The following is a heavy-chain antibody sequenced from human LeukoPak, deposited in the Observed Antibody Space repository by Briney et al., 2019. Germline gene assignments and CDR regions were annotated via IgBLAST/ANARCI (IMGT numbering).Heavy chain of an antibody. CDR2: ISSGGST. D-gene: IGHD6-6*01. V-gene: IGHV3-66*01. J-gene: IGHJ6*02. CDR3: ARASPADYYGMDV. Sequence: GGSLRLSCAASGITVISSYMTWVRQAPGKGLEWVSVISSGGSTYYADSVKGRFTISRDNSKNTVYPQMNSLRAEDTAVYYCARASPADYYGMDVWGQGTTVTVSS. CDR1: GITVISSY.